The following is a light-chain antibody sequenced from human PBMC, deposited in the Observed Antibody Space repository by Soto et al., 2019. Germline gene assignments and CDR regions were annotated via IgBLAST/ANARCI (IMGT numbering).Light chain of an antibody. CDR2: GAS. V-gene: IGKV3-20*01. J-gene: IGKJ5*01. CDR1: QSVSSSY. CDR3: QQYGSSPLVT. Sequence: EIVLTQSPGTLSLSPGERATLSCRASQSVSSSYLAWYQQKPGQAPRLLIYGASSRATGIPDRFSGSGSGTDFTLXIXRLEPEDFAVYYCQQYGSSPLVTFGQGTRLEIK.